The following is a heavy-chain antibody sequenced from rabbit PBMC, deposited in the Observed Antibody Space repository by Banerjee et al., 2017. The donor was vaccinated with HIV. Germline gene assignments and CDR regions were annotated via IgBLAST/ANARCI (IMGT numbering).Heavy chain of an antibody. CDR2: VVTGSSGST. V-gene: IGHV1S40*01. J-gene: IGHJ4*01. Sequence: QSLEESGGDLVKPGASLTLTCTASGFSFSSSYYMCWVRQAPGKGLEWIACVVTGSSGSTYYASWAKGRFTISKTSSTTVTLQMTSLTAADTASYFCARDLAGVIGWNFNLWGQGTLVTVS. D-gene: IGHD4-1*01. CDR1: GFSFSSSYY. CDR3: ARDLAGVIGWNFNL.